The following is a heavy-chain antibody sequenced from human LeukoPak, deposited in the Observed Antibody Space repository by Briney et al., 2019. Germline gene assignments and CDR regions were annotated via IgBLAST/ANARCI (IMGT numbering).Heavy chain of an antibody. V-gene: IGHV3-23*01. CDR1: GCTFSSYA. CDR2: IDSSGGST. Sequence: PGGSLRLSCAASGCTFSSYAMSWVRQAPGKGLELVSAIDSSGGSTFYPDSVKDPFTNSRDNSKNTLHLQMNSLRAEDTAVYYCAKPITMIVVATNLDSWGQGTLVTDSS. CDR3: AKPITMIVVATNLDS. J-gene: IGHJ4*02. D-gene: IGHD3-22*01.